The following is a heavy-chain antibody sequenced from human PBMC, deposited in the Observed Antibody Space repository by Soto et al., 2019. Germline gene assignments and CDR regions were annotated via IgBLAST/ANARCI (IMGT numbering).Heavy chain of an antibody. J-gene: IGHJ5*02. D-gene: IGHD3-16*01. CDR1: GASVTSGLYY. Sequence: QVQLQESGPGLVKPAETLSLTCSVSGASVTSGLYYWTWIRQPPGRGLEWLGFIYDGGGSNYSPSPRGRVTMSVDSAKTQFSRNRSSVTPVCTAVYYCARADGREFDYDDVWGTRGGWFDPWGQGTLVTVSS. CDR3: ARADGREFDYDDVWGTRGGWFDP. V-gene: IGHV4-61*01. CDR2: IYDGGGS.